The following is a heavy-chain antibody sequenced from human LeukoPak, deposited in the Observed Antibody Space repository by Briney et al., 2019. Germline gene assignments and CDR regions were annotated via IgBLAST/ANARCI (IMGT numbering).Heavy chain of an antibody. D-gene: IGHD1-26*01. CDR1: GFTFSNYA. CDR2: IKEDGSAK. CDR3: ARDAEGGTYRY. Sequence: PGGSLRLSCAASGFTFSNYAMSWVRQAPGKGLEWVANIKEDGSAKYYVDSVTGRFTISRDNAKNSLFLQMNSLRAEDTAVYYCARDAEGGTYRYWGQGTLVTVSS. J-gene: IGHJ4*02. V-gene: IGHV3-7*04.